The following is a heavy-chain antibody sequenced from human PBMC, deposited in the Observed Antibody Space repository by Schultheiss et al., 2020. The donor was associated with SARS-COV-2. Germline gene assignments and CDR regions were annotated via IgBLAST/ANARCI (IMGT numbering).Heavy chain of an antibody. CDR1: GFTFSSYG. Sequence: GESLKISCAASGFTFSSYGMHWVRQAPGKGLEWVAVIWYDGSNKYYADSVKGRFTISRDNSKNTLYLQMNSLRAEDTAVYYCARDDGTMIVGGDVWGQGTTVTVSS. V-gene: IGHV3-33*01. CDR2: IWYDGSNK. J-gene: IGHJ6*02. D-gene: IGHD3-22*01. CDR3: ARDDGTMIVGGDV.